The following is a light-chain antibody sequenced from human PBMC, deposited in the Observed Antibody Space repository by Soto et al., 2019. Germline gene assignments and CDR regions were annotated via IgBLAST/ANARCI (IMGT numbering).Light chain of an antibody. V-gene: IGKV3-15*01. CDR3: QQYNNWPFT. CDR2: GAS. J-gene: IGKJ3*01. Sequence: EIVMTQSPATLSVSPGERATLSCRASQSVTSTLAWYQQKPGQAPCLLIYGASTRATGIPARFSGSGSGTEFTLTISSRQSEDFAVYYCQQYNNWPFTFGPGTNVDIK. CDR1: QSVTST.